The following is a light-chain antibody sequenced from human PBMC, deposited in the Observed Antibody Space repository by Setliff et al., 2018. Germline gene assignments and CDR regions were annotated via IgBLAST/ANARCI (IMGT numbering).Light chain of an antibody. CDR3: SLAYTGAGV. V-gene: IGLV7-46*01. J-gene: IGLJ2*01. CDR1: AGAVTSGHY. CDR2: DVS. Sequence: QAVVTQEPSLTVSPGGTVTLTCASSAGAVTSGHYPYWFLQKPGQAPRTLIYDVSKTHSWTPARFSGSLLGGKAALTLSGAQPEDEAEYYCSLAYTGAGVFGGGTKATVL.